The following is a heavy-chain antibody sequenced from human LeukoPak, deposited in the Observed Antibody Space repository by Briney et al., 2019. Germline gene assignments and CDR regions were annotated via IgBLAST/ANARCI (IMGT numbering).Heavy chain of an antibody. J-gene: IGHJ4*02. Sequence: GASVKVSCKASGGTFSSYAISWVRQAPGQGLEWMGGIIPIFGTANYAQKFQGRVTITADESTSTAYMELSSLRSENTAVDYCASRDGLEWLFFDYWGQGTLVTVSS. CDR2: IIPIFGTA. D-gene: IGHD3-3*01. CDR1: GGTFSSYA. V-gene: IGHV1-69*13. CDR3: ASRDGLEWLFFDY.